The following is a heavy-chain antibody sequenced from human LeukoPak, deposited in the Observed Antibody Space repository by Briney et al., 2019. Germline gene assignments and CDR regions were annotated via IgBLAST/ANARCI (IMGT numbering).Heavy chain of an antibody. D-gene: IGHD6-13*01. J-gene: IGHJ4*02. CDR1: GGSISSSSYY. Sequence: PSETLSLTCTVSGGSISSSSYYWGWIRQPPGKGLEWIGEINHSGSTNYNPSLKSRVTISVDTSKNQFSLKLSSVTAADTAVYYCARVGSSSWYKNGQFDYWGQGTLVTVSS. CDR3: ARVGSSSWYKNGQFDY. V-gene: IGHV4-39*07. CDR2: INHSGST.